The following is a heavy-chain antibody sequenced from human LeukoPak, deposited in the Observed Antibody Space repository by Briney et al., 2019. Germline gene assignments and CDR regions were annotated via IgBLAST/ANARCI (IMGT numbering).Heavy chain of an antibody. D-gene: IGHD2-2*01. J-gene: IGHJ6*03. V-gene: IGHV1-2*02. CDR2: INPNSGGT. CDR1: GYTFTGYY. Sequence: ASVKVSCKASGYTFTGYYMHWVRQAPGQGLEWMGWINPNSGGTNYAQKFQGRVTMTRDTSISTAYMELSRLRSDDTAVYYCARTILCSSTSCLPYYYMDVWGKGTTVTISS. CDR3: ARTILCSSTSCLPYYYMDV.